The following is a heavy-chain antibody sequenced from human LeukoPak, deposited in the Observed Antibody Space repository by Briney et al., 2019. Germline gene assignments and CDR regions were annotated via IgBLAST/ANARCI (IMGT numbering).Heavy chain of an antibody. CDR3: ARDLVTPHYYYGMDV. D-gene: IGHD3-9*01. J-gene: IGHJ6*02. Sequence: SETLSLTCTVSGGSISSSSYYWGWIRQPPGKGLEWIGYIYYSGSTYYNPSLKSRVTISVDTSKNQFSLKLSSVTAADTAVYYCARDLVTPHYYYGMDVWGQGTTVTVSS. V-gene: IGHV4-31*03. CDR1: GGSISSSSYY. CDR2: IYYSGST.